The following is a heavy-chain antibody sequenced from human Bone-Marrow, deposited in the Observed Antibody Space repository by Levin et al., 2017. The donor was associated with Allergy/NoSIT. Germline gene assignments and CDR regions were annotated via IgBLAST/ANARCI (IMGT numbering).Heavy chain of an antibody. D-gene: IGHD2-21*01. J-gene: IGHJ6*03. CDR2: SYTSGNI. V-gene: IGHV4-61*09. CDR1: GVPITSGSYY. CDR3: ARVLQYSYYYTDV. Sequence: SCTVSGVPITSGSYYWSWIRQPAGKGLEWIGHSYTSGNITYNPSLKSRVTISLDTSKNQFSLKLRSVTAADTAVYYCARVLQYSYYYTDVWGKGTMVTVSS.